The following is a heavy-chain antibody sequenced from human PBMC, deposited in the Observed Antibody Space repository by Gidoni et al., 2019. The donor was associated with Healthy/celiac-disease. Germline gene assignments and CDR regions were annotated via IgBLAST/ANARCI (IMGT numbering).Heavy chain of an antibody. D-gene: IGHD3-22*01. J-gene: IGHJ3*02. V-gene: IGHV4-39*01. CDR2: IYYSGST. CDR3: ARQDDYYDSSGYAFDI. Sequence: QLQLQESGQGLVKPSATLSITCTVSGGSISSSSYYWGWIRQPPGKVLDWIGSIYYSGSTYYNPSLKSRVTISVDTSKNQVSLKLSSVTAADTAVYYCARQDDYYDSSGYAFDIWGQGTMVTVSS. CDR1: GGSISSSSYY.